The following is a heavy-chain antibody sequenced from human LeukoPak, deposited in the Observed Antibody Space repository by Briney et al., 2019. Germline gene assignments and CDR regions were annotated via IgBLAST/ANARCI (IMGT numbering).Heavy chain of an antibody. CDR3: ARLGGLGYCSSTSCYRRGDFDY. D-gene: IGHD2-2*02. CDR2: IYPGDSDT. Sequence: GESLKISCKGSGYSFTSYWIGWVRQMPGKGLEWMGIIYPGDSDTRYSPSFQGQVTISADKSISTAYLQWSSLKASGTAMYYCARLGGLGYCSSTSCYRRGDFDYWGQGTLVTVSS. CDR1: GYSFTSYW. J-gene: IGHJ4*02. V-gene: IGHV5-51*01.